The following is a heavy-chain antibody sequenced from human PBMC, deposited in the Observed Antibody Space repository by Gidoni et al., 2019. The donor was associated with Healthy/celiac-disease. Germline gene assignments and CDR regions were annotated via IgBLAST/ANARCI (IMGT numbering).Heavy chain of an antibody. CDR3: ASNDSPTVTTYDYYYGMDV. D-gene: IGHD4-17*01. CDR1: GYTFTSYA. CDR2: INAGNGNT. V-gene: IGHV1-3*01. J-gene: IGHJ6*02. Sequence: QVQLVQSGAEVKKPGASVKVSCTASGYTFTSYAMHWVGQAPGQRLEWMGWINAGNGNTKYSQKFQGRVTITRDTSASTAYMELSSLRSEDTAVYYCASNDSPTVTTYDYYYGMDVWGQGTTVTVSS.